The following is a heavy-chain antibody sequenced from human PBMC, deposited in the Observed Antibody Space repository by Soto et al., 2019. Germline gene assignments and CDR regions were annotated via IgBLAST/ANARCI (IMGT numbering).Heavy chain of an antibody. D-gene: IGHD2-2*01. Sequence: QITLKESGPTLVKPTQTLTLTCTFSGFSLSSIGVGVGWIRQPPGKALEWLGILYWDDDKHYSPSLKSRISIAKDTSKDQVGVTMTNMDPVDTATYYCAHTIVVVPTAHDAFDVWGQGTMVTVSS. CDR2: LYWDDDK. CDR1: GFSLSSIGVG. CDR3: AHTIVVVPTAHDAFDV. V-gene: IGHV2-5*02. J-gene: IGHJ3*01.